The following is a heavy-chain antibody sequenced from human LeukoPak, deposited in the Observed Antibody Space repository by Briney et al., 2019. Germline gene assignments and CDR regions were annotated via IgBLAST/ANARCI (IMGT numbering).Heavy chain of an antibody. Sequence: SVKVSCKAVGDTFSIYGISWVRQAPGQGLEWMGGIIPISGAAEYAQKFQGRVTITADEPTTTAYMELTSLTSDDTAVYYCARGNTMGFVLRDGYKVGAYYFEYWGQGTLVTVSS. CDR1: GDTFSIYG. CDR2: IIPISGAA. D-gene: IGHD5-24*01. J-gene: IGHJ4*02. V-gene: IGHV1-69*13. CDR3: ARGNTMGFVLRDGYKVGAYYFEY.